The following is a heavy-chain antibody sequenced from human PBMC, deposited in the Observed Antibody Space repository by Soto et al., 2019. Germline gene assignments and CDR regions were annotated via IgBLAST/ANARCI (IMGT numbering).Heavy chain of an antibody. Sequence: GXSVKVSCKASGYSFTDYGIIWVRQAPGQGLEWMGWISTYNGNTIYAQKIQGRVTMTTDTSTSTAYVELRSLRSDDTAVYYCARQEGISDWHAFDYWGQGTLVTVSS. CDR3: ARQEGISDWHAFDY. V-gene: IGHV1-18*04. D-gene: IGHD6-19*01. CDR1: GYSFTDYG. CDR2: ISTYNGNT. J-gene: IGHJ4*02.